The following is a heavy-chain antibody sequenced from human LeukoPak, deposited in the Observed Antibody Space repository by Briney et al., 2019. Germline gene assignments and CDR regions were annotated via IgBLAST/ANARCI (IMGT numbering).Heavy chain of an antibody. Sequence: ASVKVSCKASGYTFTSYGISWVQQAPGQGLEWMGWISAYNGNTNYAQKLQGRVTMTTDTSTTTAYMELRRLRSDDTAVYYCARDLRRHWSDPWGQGTLVTVSS. CDR3: ARDLRRHWSDP. V-gene: IGHV1-18*01. CDR2: ISAYNGNT. CDR1: GYTFTSYG. J-gene: IGHJ5*02.